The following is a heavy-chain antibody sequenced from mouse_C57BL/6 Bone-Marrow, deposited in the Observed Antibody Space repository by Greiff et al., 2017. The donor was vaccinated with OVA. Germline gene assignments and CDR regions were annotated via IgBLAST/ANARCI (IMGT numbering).Heavy chain of an antibody. Sequence: VQLQQSGGGLVKPGGSLKLSCAASGFTFSSYAMSWVRQTPEKRLEWVATISDGGSYTYYPDNVKGRFTISRDNAKNNLYLQMSHLKSEDTAMYYCARDPFDGYYFDYWGQGTTLTVSS. J-gene: IGHJ2*01. D-gene: IGHD2-3*01. V-gene: IGHV5-4*01. CDR2: ISDGGSYT. CDR1: GFTFSSYA. CDR3: ARDPFDGYYFDY.